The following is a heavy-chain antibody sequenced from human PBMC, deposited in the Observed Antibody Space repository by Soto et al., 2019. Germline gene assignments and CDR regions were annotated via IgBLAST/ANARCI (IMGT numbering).Heavy chain of an antibody. J-gene: IGHJ6*02. CDR1: GGTFSSYA. CDR3: ARGEGMVYALPYYYGMDV. D-gene: IGHD2-8*01. CDR2: IIPIFGTA. V-gene: IGHV1-69*12. Sequence: QVQLVQSGAEVKKPGSSVKVSCKASGGTFSSYAISWVRQAPGQGLEWMGGIIPIFGTANYAQKFQGRVTISAGESPSTAYMGLSSLRSEDTAVYYCARGEGMVYALPYYYGMDVWGQGTTVTVSS.